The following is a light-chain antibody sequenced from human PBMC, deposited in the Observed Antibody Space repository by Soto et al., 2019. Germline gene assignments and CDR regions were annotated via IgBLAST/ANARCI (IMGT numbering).Light chain of an antibody. CDR1: ESVSGSY. CDR3: QQCGASPCT. CDR2: SAS. V-gene: IGKV3-20*01. J-gene: IGKJ2*02. Sequence: EIVLTQSPGTLSLSPGDGASLSCRASESVSGSYLGWYQQRPGQAPRLLIYSASTRAIGIPDRFSGSGSVTDFTHTISRLEPEDFAVYYCQQCGASPCTFGPGTKLEIK.